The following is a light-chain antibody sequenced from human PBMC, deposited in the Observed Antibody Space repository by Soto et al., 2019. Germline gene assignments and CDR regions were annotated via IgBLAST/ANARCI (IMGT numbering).Light chain of an antibody. J-gene: IGKJ3*01. CDR1: HSFLGW. V-gene: IGKV1-5*03. CDR2: QAS. CDR3: NHYHSYST. Sequence: DIQMTQSPATLSASVGDRVTITCRASHSFLGWLAWYQVQPGKATKILLNQASNLEGGVPSGFSGSGSGTEFPLTISSLHPGDFATHYCNHYHSYSTFGPGTKVEI.